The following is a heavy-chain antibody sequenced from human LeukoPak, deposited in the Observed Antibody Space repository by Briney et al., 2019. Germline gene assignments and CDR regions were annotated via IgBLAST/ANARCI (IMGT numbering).Heavy chain of an antibody. D-gene: IGHD3-10*01. CDR1: GVIFSSHA. Sequence: PGGSLRLSCAVSGVIFSSHAMSWVRQAPGKGLECVSGISGSGGSTYYADSVKGRFTISRDNSKNTLYLQMDSLRAEDTAVYYCAKGGWFGLGQGYYFAHWGQGALVIVSS. CDR2: ISGSGGST. J-gene: IGHJ4*02. CDR3: AKGGWFGLGQGYYFAH. V-gene: IGHV3-23*01.